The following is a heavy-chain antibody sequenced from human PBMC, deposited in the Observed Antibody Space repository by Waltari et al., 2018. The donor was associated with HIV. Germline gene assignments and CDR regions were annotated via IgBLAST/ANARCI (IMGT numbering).Heavy chain of an antibody. J-gene: IGHJ3*02. Sequence: QLQLQESGPGLVKPSETLSLTCTVSGGSISSSSYYWGWIRQPPGKGLEWIGGIYYSGCTYYNPSLKSRVTISGDTSKNPFSLKLSTVTAADTAVYYCARFPPVGAFDIWGQGTMVTVSS. CDR1: GGSISSSSYY. V-gene: IGHV4-39*01. CDR3: ARFPPVGAFDI. CDR2: IYYSGCT.